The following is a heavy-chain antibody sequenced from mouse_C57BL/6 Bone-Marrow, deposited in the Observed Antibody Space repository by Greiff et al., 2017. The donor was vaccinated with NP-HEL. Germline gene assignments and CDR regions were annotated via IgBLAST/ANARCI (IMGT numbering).Heavy chain of an antibody. J-gene: IGHJ4*01. D-gene: IGHD1-1*01. Sequence: QVQLQQSGAELVRPGTSVKMSCKASGYTFTNYWIGWAKQRPGHGLEWIGDIYPGGGYTNYNEKFKGKATLTADKSSSTAYMQFSSLTSEDSAIYYCALITTVVAPYAMDYWGQGTSVTVSS. CDR2: IYPGGGYT. CDR3: ALITTVVAPYAMDY. V-gene: IGHV1-63*01. CDR1: GYTFTNYW.